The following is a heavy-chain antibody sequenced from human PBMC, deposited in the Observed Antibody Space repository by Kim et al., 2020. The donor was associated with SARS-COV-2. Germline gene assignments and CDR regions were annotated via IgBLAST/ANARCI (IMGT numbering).Heavy chain of an antibody. CDR1: GYTLTELS. V-gene: IGHV1-24*01. D-gene: IGHD3-9*01. Sequence: ASVKVSCKVSGYTLTELSMHWVRQAPGKGLEWMGGFDPEDGETIYAQKFQGRVTMTEDTSTDTAYMELSSLRSEDTAVYYCATGVLRYLYNWFDPWGQGTLVTVSS. CDR2: FDPEDGET. CDR3: ATGVLRYLYNWFDP. J-gene: IGHJ5*02.